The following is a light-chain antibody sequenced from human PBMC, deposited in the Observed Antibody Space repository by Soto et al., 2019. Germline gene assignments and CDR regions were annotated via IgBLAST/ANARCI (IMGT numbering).Light chain of an antibody. CDR2: GAS. Sequence: EILLTQSPGTLSLSPGERATLSCRASQSVSNNYLAWYQQKPGQAPSLLTYGASNRATGIPDRLSGSGSGTDFTLTISRLEPEDFAVYYCQQYGSSGTFGQGTKVDIK. V-gene: IGKV3-20*01. CDR3: QQYGSSGT. J-gene: IGKJ1*01. CDR1: QSVSNNY.